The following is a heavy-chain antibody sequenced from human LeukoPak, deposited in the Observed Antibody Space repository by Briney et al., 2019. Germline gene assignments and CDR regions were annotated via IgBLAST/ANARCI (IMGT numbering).Heavy chain of an antibody. J-gene: IGHJ5*02. CDR3: ARLLDYDSSGYYWFDP. V-gene: IGHV4-39*01. D-gene: IGHD3-22*01. Sequence: SETLSLTYTVSGGSISSSSYYWGWIRQPPGKGLEWIGSIYYSGSTYYNPSLKSRVTISVDTSKNQFSLKLSSVTAADTAVYYCARLLDYDSSGYYWFDPWGQGTLVTVSS. CDR1: GGSISSSSYY. CDR2: IYYSGST.